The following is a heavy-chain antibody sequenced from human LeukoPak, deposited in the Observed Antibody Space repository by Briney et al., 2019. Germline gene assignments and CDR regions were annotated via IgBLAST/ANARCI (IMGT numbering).Heavy chain of an antibody. D-gene: IGHD1-26*01. Sequence: SETLSLTCAVYGGSFSGYYWSGIRQPPGKGLEWIGEINHSGSTNYNPSLKSRVTISVDTSKNQFSLKLSSVTAADTAVYYCARESAGGSYYVWGQGTLVTVSS. V-gene: IGHV4-34*01. J-gene: IGHJ4*02. CDR1: GGSFSGYY. CDR3: ARESAGGSYYV. CDR2: INHSGST.